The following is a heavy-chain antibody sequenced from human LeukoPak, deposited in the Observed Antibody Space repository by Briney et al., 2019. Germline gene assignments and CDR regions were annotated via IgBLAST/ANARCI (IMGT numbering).Heavy chain of an antibody. D-gene: IGHD3-10*01. V-gene: IGHV4-4*07. Sequence: SETLSLTCTVSGGSISSYYWSWIRQPAGKGLEWIGRIYTSGSTNYNPSLKSRVTMSVDTSKNQFSLKLSSVTAADTAVYYCAREGRITMVRGPRYWFDPWGQGTLVTVSS. CDR3: AREGRITMVRGPRYWFDP. CDR1: GGSISSYY. CDR2: IYTSGST. J-gene: IGHJ5*02.